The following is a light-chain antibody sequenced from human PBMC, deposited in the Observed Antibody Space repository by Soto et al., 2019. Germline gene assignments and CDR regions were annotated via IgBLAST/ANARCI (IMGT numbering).Light chain of an antibody. CDR3: QQSYSAPFT. V-gene: IGKV1-39*01. Sequence: DIQMTQSPASLSASVGDRVTITCRASQSISSYLNWYQQKPGKAPKLLISGASSLDSGVPSRFSGSGSGTDFTLTINSLQHEDFATYFCQQSYSAPFTVGPGTKVDIK. CDR2: GAS. CDR1: QSISSY. J-gene: IGKJ3*01.